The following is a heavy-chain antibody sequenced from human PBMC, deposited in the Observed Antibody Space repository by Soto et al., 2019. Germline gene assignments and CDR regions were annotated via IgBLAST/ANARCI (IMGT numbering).Heavy chain of an antibody. CDR3: TTDRYYYGSGGDY. J-gene: IGHJ4*02. CDR1: GFTFSNAW. Sequence: EVQLVESGGGLVQPGGSLRLSCAASGFTFSNAWMSWVRQAPGKGLEWVGRIKSKTDGGTTDYAAPVKGRFTISRDDSKNTLYLQMNSLKTEDTAVYYCTTDRYYYGSGGDYWGQGTLVTVSS. D-gene: IGHD3-10*01. CDR2: IKSKTDGGTT. V-gene: IGHV3-15*01.